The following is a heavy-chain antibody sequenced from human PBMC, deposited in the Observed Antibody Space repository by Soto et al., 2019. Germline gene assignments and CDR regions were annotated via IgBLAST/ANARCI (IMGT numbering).Heavy chain of an antibody. CDR1: GFTFTSYW. Sequence: PGGSLRLSCAASGFTFTSYWMDWVRQVPGKGLEWVANINPDGSQTYYVESVRGRFTVARDNAKNSLYLQINSLRAEDAAVYYCARDLKTNQLLDNRFDSWGPGTLVTVSS. CDR2: INPDGSQT. J-gene: IGHJ5*01. CDR3: ARDLKTNQLLDNRFDS. V-gene: IGHV3-7*03. D-gene: IGHD2-2*03.